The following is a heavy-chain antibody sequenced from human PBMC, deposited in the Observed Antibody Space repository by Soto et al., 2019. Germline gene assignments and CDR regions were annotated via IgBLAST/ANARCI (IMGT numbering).Heavy chain of an antibody. CDR1: GYTSTSYY. J-gene: IGHJ6*02. V-gene: IGHV1-46*01. Sequence: ASVKVSCKASGYTSTSYYMHWVRQAPGQGLEWMGIINPSGGSTSYAQKFQGRVTMTRDTSTSTVYMELSSLRSEDTAVYYCARGLQKIQLWLRNYYYGMDVWGQGTTVTVSS. CDR2: INPSGGST. CDR3: ARGLQKIQLWLRNYYYGMDV. D-gene: IGHD5-18*01.